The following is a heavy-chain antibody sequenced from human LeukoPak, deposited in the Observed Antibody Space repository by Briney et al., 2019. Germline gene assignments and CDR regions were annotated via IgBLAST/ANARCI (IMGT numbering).Heavy chain of an antibody. Sequence: PSETLSLTCTVSGGSFSTYYWSWIRQPAGKGLGWIGHIYTSGTTNYNPSLKSRVTMSIDTSKNQFSLKLSSVTAADTAVYYCARTDSSGYYFDAFDIWGQGTMVTVSS. CDR3: ARTDSSGYYFDAFDI. J-gene: IGHJ3*02. CDR2: IYTSGTT. D-gene: IGHD3-22*01. CDR1: GGSFSTYY. V-gene: IGHV4-4*07.